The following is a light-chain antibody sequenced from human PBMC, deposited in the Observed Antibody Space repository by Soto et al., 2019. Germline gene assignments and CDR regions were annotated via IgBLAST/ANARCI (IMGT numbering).Light chain of an antibody. Sequence: QSVLTQPASVSGSPGQSITISCTGTSADVGGYNYVSWYQQYPGKAPKLMVYDVTNRPSGVSNRFSGSKSDNTASLTISGLRAEDEADYYCSSYSSSGTQVFGGGTKLTVL. CDR3: SSYSSSGTQV. CDR1: SADVGGYNY. CDR2: DVT. V-gene: IGLV2-14*01. J-gene: IGLJ2*01.